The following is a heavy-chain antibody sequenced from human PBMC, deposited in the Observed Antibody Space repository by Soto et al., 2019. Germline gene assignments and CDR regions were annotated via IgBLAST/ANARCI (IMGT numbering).Heavy chain of an antibody. Sequence: EVQLVESGGGLIQPGGSLRLSCAASGFTVSSNYMSWVRQAPGKGLEWVSVIYSGGNTYYADSVKGRCTISRDNPKNTLYLQMTSLRAEDTAVYYCARDGRGFADAFDIWGQGTMVTVSS. V-gene: IGHV3-53*01. CDR3: ARDGRGFADAFDI. CDR1: GFTVSSNY. CDR2: IYSGGNT. J-gene: IGHJ3*02. D-gene: IGHD1-1*01.